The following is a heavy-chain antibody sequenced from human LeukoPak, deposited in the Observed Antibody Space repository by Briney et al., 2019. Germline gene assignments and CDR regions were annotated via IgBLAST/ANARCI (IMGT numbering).Heavy chain of an antibody. V-gene: IGHV4-61*08. CDR1: GGSVTSGGYY. Sequence: SETLSLTCTVSGGSVTSGGYYWSWIRQPPGKGLEWIGYIYYSGSTSYNPSLKSRVTISRDTSKNQFSLNLSSVTAADTAVYYCARGNSYYDSSGAFDYWGQGTLVTVSS. CDR2: IYYSGST. J-gene: IGHJ4*02. CDR3: ARGNSYYDSSGAFDY. D-gene: IGHD3-22*01.